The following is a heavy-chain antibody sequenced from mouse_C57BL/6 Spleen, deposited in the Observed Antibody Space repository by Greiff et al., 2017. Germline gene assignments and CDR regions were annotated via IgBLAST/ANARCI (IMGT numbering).Heavy chain of an antibody. CDR2: INPCDSYT. CDR1: GYTFTSYW. D-gene: IGHD4-1*01. CDR3: ARELYFDY. V-gene: IGHV1-50*01. J-gene: IGHJ2*01. Sequence: QVQLQQSGAGLVKPGASVKLSCKASGYTFTSYWMQWVKQRPGQGLEWIGEINPCDSYTNYNEKFKGKATLTVDTSSSTAYMQLSSLTSEDSAVYYCARELYFDYWGQGTTLTVSS.